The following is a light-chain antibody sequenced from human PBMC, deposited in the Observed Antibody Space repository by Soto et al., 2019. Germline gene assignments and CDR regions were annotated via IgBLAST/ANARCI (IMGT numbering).Light chain of an antibody. Sequence: EIVLTQSPGTLSVSPGERATLSCRASQSVGRNYLAWYQQKPGQAPRLLIYGASSRATDIPDRFSSSGSGTDFTLTISRLEPEDFVVYYCQQYASSPLTFGGGTKVETK. CDR2: GAS. J-gene: IGKJ4*01. CDR1: QSVGRNY. CDR3: QQYASSPLT. V-gene: IGKV3-20*01.